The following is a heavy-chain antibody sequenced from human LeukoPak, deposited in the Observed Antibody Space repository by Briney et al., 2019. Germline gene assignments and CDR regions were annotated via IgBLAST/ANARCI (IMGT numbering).Heavy chain of an antibody. CDR2: IIPIFGTA. J-gene: IGHJ4*02. Sequence: RRASVTVSCKASGGTFSSYAISWVRQAPGQGLEWMGGIIPIFGTANYAQKFQGRVTITADESTSTAYMELSGLRSEDTAVYYCARGCGGDCFPADYWGQGTLVTVSS. V-gene: IGHV1-69*13. CDR3: ARGCGGDCFPADY. CDR1: GGTFSSYA. D-gene: IGHD2-21*02.